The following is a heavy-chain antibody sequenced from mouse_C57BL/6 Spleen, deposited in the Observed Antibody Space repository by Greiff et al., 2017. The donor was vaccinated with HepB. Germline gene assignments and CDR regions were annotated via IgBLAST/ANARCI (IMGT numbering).Heavy chain of an antibody. V-gene: IGHV1-64*01. CDR1: GYTFTSYW. D-gene: IGHD2-5*01. CDR3: ARDYSNYDAMDY. Sequence: VKLQQPGAELVKPGASVKLSCKASGYTFTSYWMHWVKQRPGQGLEWIGMIHPNSGSTNYNEKFKSKGTLTVDKSSSTAYMQLSSLTSDDSAVYYCARDYSNYDAMDYWGQRTSVTVSS. J-gene: IGHJ4*01. CDR2: IHPNSGST.